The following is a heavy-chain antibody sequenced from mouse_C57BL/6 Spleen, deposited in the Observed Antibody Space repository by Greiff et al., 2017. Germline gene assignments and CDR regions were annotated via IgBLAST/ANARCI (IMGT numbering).Heavy chain of an antibody. J-gene: IGHJ4*01. CDR3: ATYSNYVRVDY. CDR1: GFNIQDYY. Sequence: EVQLQQSGAELVKPGASVKLSCTASGFNIQDYYMHWVKQRTEQGLEWIGRIDPADGETKYAPTFQGKATITAETSSNTAYLQLSSLTSEDTAVYYCATYSNYVRVDYWGQGTSVTVSS. CDR2: IDPADGET. V-gene: IGHV14-2*01. D-gene: IGHD2-5*01.